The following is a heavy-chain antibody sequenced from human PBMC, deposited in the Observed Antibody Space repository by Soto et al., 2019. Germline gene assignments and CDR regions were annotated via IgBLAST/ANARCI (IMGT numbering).Heavy chain of an antibody. V-gene: IGHV4-30-4*01. J-gene: IGHJ5*02. CDR1: GGSISSGDYY. Sequence: SETLSLTCAVSGGSISSGDYYWSWIRQPPGKGLEWIGYIYYSGSTYYNPSLKSRVTISVDTSKNQFSLKLSSVTAADTAVYYCARNSGAWFGELLNWFDPWGQGTLVTVSS. CDR2: IYYSGST. D-gene: IGHD3-10*01. CDR3: ARNSGAWFGELLNWFDP.